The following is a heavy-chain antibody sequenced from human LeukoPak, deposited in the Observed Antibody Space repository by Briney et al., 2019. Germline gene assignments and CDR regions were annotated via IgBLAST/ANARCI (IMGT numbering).Heavy chain of an antibody. CDR2: INPNSGGT. CDR1: GYTFTGYY. CDR3: ARGIITPYYYDSSGYQDYFDY. D-gene: IGHD3-22*01. J-gene: IGHJ4*02. Sequence: ASVKVSCKASGYTFTGYYMHWVRQAPGQGLEWMGRINPNSGGTNYAQMFQGRVTMTRDTSISTAYMELSRLRSDDTAMYYCARGIITPYYYDSSGYQDYFDYWGQGTLVTVSS. V-gene: IGHV1-2*06.